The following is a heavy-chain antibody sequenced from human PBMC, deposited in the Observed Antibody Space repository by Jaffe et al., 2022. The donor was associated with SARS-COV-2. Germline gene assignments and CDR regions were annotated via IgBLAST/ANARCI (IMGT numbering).Heavy chain of an antibody. CDR2: ISSTSAYI. Sequence: EVQLVESGGGLVKPGGSLRLSCAASGFTFSDYIMNWVRQAPGKGLEWVSSISSTSAYIYYADSVKGRFTISRDNAKNSLYLQMNSLRAEDTAFYYCAREVSGLDVWGQGTTVTVSS. CDR3: AREVSGLDV. D-gene: IGHD3-22*01. J-gene: IGHJ6*02. V-gene: IGHV3-21*01. CDR1: GFTFSDYI.